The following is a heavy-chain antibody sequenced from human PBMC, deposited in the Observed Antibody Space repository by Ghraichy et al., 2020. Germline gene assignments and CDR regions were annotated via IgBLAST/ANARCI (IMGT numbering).Heavy chain of an antibody. CDR3: ARDEDPAVPRYFDY. CDR2: ISSNGGST. V-gene: IGHV3-64*01. D-gene: IGHD6-13*01. J-gene: IGHJ4*02. Sequence: GGSLILSCAASGFTFSSYAMHWVRQAPGKGLEYVSAISSNGGSTYYANSVKGRFTISRDNSKNTLYLQMGSLRAEDMAVYYCARDEDPAVPRYFDYWGQGALVTVSS. CDR1: GFTFSSYA.